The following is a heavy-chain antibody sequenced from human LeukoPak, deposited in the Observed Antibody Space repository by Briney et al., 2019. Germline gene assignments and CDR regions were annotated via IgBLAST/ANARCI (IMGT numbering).Heavy chain of an antibody. CDR1: GFTFSSYG. J-gene: IGHJ4*02. D-gene: IGHD5-12*01. CDR2: ISFDASNK. CDR3: ARVQKSRKSVASAVDC. V-gene: IGHV3-30*03. Sequence: QSGRSLRLSCAASGFTFSSYGMHWVRQAPGKGLEWVAVISFDASNKYYADSVKGRFTISRDNSKNTLYLQMNSLRAEDTAVYYCARVQKSRKSVASAVDCWGQGTVVIVSS.